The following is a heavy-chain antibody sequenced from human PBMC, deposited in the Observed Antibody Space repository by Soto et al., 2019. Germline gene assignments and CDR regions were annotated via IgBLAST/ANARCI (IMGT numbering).Heavy chain of an antibody. CDR2: ITHDGSQK. CDR3: VRGNYEKSIDY. J-gene: IGHJ4*02. Sequence: GGSLRLSCGVSGFTFRSYAMYWVRQAPGKGLEWVAVITHDGSQKYYADYVQGRFTISRDNAKNSLFLQMNSLRAEDSGIYFCVRGNYEKSIDYWGQGTRVTVSS. D-gene: IGHD3-16*01. CDR1: GFTFRSYA. V-gene: IGHV3-30*04.